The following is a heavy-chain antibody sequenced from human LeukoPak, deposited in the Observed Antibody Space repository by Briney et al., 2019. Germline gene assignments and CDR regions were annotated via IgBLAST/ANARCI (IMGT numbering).Heavy chain of an antibody. V-gene: IGHV1-69*06. D-gene: IGHD4-17*01. J-gene: IGHJ3*02. CDR1: GGTFSSYA. CDR3: ATVFPPSYGDYETDDAFDI. CDR2: IIPIFGTA. Sequence: VKVSCKASGGTFSSYAISWVRQAPGQGLEWMGGIIPIFGTANYAQKFQGRVTMTEDTSTDTAYMELSSLRSEDTAVYYCATVFPPSYGDYETDDAFDIWGQGTMVTVSS.